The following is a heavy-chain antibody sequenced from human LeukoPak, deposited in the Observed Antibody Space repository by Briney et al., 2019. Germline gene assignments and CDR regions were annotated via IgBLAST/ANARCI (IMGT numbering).Heavy chain of an antibody. Sequence: GRSLRLSCAASGFTLSSYGMHWVRQAPGKGLEWVAVISYDGSNKYYADSVKGRFTISRDNSKNTLYLQMNSLRAEDTAVYYCAKDQWVTMVRGVILAFDIWGQGTMVTVSS. CDR3: AKDQWVTMVRGVILAFDI. CDR2: ISYDGSNK. CDR1: GFTLSSYG. D-gene: IGHD3-10*01. V-gene: IGHV3-30*18. J-gene: IGHJ3*02.